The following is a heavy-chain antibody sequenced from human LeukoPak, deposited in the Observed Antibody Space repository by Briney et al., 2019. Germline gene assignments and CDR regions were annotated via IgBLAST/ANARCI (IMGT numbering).Heavy chain of an antibody. CDR2: TYPGASDT. V-gene: IGHV5-51*01. D-gene: IGHD4-23*01. Sequence: GESLKISCHGSGYSFTGYWIGWVRQLPGKGLEWMGITYPGASDTKYNPSLQSQVTISADKSNNTAYLQWGALKASDTAMYYCVRHRGVVTHYDPFDLWGQGTKVTVSA. CDR1: GYSFTGYW. CDR3: VRHRGVVTHYDPFDL. J-gene: IGHJ3*01.